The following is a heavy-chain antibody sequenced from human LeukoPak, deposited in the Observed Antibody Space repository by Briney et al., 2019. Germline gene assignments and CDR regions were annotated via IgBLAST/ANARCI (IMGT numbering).Heavy chain of an antibody. CDR2: IRYDGSNK. CDR3: AKDLVTMVREPGGAFDI. Sequence: GGSLRLSCAASGFTFSSYGMHWVRQAPGKGLEWVAFIRYDGSNKYYADSVKGRFTISRDNPKNTLYLQMNSLRAEDTAVYYCAKDLVTMVREPGGAFDIWGQGTMVTVSS. V-gene: IGHV3-30*02. J-gene: IGHJ3*02. CDR1: GFTFSSYG. D-gene: IGHD3-10*01.